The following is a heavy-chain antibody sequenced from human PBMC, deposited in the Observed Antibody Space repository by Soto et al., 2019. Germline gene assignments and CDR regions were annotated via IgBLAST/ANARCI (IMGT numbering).Heavy chain of an antibody. J-gene: IGHJ6*02. CDR1: GYSFTTHG. CDR3: ARDPPFSGILRGTPLMDV. CDR2: ISAYNGDT. Sequence: ASVKVSCKASGYSFTTHGISWVRRAPGHGLEWMGWISAYNGDTHYVQRFQGRLTMTTDTSTSTAYMEPRSLTSDDTAVYYCARDPPFSGILRGTPLMDVWGQGTTVTVSS. V-gene: IGHV1-18*04. D-gene: IGHD4-17*01.